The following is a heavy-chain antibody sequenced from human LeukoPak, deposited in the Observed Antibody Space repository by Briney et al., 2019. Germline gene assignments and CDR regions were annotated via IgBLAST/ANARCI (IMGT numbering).Heavy chain of an antibody. CDR3: AKDRSCTNGVCHGDFDY. Sequence: GGSLRLSCAASGFTFSSYDMSWVRQAPGKGLEWVSGISGSGESTYYADSVKGRFTISRDNSKNTLYLQMNSLRAEDTGVYYCAKDRSCTNGVCHGDFDYWGQGTLVTVSS. V-gene: IGHV3-23*01. CDR1: GFTFSSYD. J-gene: IGHJ4*02. D-gene: IGHD2-8*01. CDR2: ISGSGEST.